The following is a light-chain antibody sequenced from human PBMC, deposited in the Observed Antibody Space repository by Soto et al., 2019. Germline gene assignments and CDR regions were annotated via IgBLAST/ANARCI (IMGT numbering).Light chain of an antibody. J-gene: IGKJ2*01. CDR1: QNVGTY. CDR3: QHRHAWPPDAT. CDR2: GAS. V-gene: IGKV3-11*01. Sequence: EIVLTQSPATLSLSAGDRATLSCRASQNVGTYLAWYQQRPGQAPRLLIYGASNRATGIPARFSGSGSRTDFTLTIPSLEPEDFAVYFCQHRHAWPPDATFGPWTRLEIK.